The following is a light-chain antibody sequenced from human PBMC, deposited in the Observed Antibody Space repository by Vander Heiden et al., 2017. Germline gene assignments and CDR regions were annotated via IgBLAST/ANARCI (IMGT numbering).Light chain of an antibody. Sequence: IVLTKSPATLSLSPGDTATLSCRASQSVSSYLAGYQQKPGQAPRILIYDASNRATGIPARFSGSGSGTDLTLTISSLEPEDFAVYYCQQRSNWPPTFGGGTKVEIK. CDR2: DAS. V-gene: IGKV3-11*01. CDR1: QSVSSY. J-gene: IGKJ4*01. CDR3: QQRSNWPPT.